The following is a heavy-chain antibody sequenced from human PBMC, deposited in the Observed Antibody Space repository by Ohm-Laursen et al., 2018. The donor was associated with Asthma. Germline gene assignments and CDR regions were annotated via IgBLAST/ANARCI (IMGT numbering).Heavy chain of an antibody. CDR2: ISSSSDTV. CDR1: GFKFSDYY. J-gene: IGHJ4*02. CDR3: ASPDSSRWSFTLDY. V-gene: IGHV3-11*04. D-gene: IGHD6-13*01. Sequence: GSLRLSCAASGFKFSDYYMSWIRQAPGKGLEWISYISSSSDTVYYADSVKGRFTVSRDNAKNSLYLQMTSLRDEDTAVYYCASPDSSRWSFTLDYWGQGSLVTVSS.